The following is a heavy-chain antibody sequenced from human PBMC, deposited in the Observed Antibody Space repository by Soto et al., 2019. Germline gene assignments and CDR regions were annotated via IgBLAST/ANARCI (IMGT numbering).Heavy chain of an antibody. D-gene: IGHD4-17*01. J-gene: IGHJ4*02. CDR3: AKDTLDYGDLHLGFFDY. CDR1: GFPFSSYA. CDR2: ISGSGGST. Sequence: LSLTCAASGFPFSSYAMSWVRQAPGKGLEWVSGISGSGGSTYYADSVKGRFTISRDNSKNTLYLQMNSLRAEDTAVYYCAKDTLDYGDLHLGFFDYWGQGTLVTVSS. V-gene: IGHV3-23*01.